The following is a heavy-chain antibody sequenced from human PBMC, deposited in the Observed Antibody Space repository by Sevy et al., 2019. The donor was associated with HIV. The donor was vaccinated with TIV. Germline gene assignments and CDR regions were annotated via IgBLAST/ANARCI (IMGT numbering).Heavy chain of an antibody. CDR3: VRAIQLAASY. D-gene: IGHD2-15*01. Sequence: GGSLRLSCEASAINIRDYWMNWVRQAPGKGLEWVANINPDGSKIYYAESVKGRFTISRDSAKNSVFLQMTSLGAEDTAVYYCVRAIQLAASYWGQGMLVTVS. V-gene: IGHV3-7*02. CDR1: AINIRDYW. CDR2: INPDGSKI. J-gene: IGHJ4*02.